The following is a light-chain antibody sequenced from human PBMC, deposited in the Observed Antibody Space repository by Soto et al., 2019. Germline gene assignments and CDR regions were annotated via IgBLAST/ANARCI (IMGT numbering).Light chain of an antibody. V-gene: IGKV3-15*01. Sequence: EVVLTQSPATLSVSPGEGATLSCRASQSVNVLLAWYQQKPGQAPRLLIYRASTRATGVPARFSGSGSETEFTLTISSLQSEDFALYYCQQYNNWPITFGQGTRLEIK. J-gene: IGKJ5*01. CDR3: QQYNNWPIT. CDR1: QSVNVL. CDR2: RAS.